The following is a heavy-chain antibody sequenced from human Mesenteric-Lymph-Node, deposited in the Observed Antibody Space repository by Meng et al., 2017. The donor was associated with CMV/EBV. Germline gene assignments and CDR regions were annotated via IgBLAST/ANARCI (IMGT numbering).Heavy chain of an antibody. CDR1: GFSLTTSGVG. CDR2: IYWNDDK. V-gene: IGHV2-5*01. Sequence: SGPTLVKPTQTLTLTCTFSGFSLTTSGVGVAWIRQPPGKALEWLALIYWNDDKRYSPSLKTRLTIAKDTSENQVVLTMTNMDPVDTATYYCARLWFRELPSEMDSWGQGTLVTVSS. J-gene: IGHJ4*02. CDR3: ARLWFRELPSEMDS. D-gene: IGHD3-10*01.